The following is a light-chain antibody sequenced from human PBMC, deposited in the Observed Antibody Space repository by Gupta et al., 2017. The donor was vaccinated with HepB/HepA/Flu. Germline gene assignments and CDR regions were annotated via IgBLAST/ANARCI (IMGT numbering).Light chain of an antibody. Sequence: QSVLTQPPSVSGAPGQRVTISCTGCSSNIGAGYDVHWYQQLPGTAPKLLIYGNSNRPSGVPDRFSDSKSGTSASLAITGLQAEDEADYYCQSYDSSLSGYVFGTGTKVTVL. CDR2: GNS. CDR1: SSNIGAGYD. J-gene: IGLJ1*01. V-gene: IGLV1-40*01. CDR3: QSYDSSLSGYV.